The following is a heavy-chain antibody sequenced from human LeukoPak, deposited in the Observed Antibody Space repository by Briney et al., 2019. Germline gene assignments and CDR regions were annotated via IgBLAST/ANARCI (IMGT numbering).Heavy chain of an antibody. Sequence: GGSLRLSCAASGFTFSSYSMNWVRQAPGKELEWVSSISSSSSYIYYADSVKGRFTISRDNAKNSLYLQMNSLRAEDTAVYYCARGSLGAPGAFDIWGQGTMVTVSS. V-gene: IGHV3-21*01. CDR1: GFTFSSYS. J-gene: IGHJ3*02. CDR3: ARGSLGAPGAFDI. CDR2: ISSSSSYI. D-gene: IGHD1-26*01.